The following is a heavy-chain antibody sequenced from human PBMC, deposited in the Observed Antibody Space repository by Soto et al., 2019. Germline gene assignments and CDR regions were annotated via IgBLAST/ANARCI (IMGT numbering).Heavy chain of an antibody. D-gene: IGHD6-13*01. CDR1: GDSINNSHW. CDR2: TYHSGTT. Sequence: QVQLQESGPGLVQPSGTLSLTCAVSGDSINNSHWWSWVRQTPGKGLEWIGETYHSGTTNYNPSLKTRVNISIDKSKNQFSLKMNSVTAADTAVDYCAREVNSSPARGPNWFDPWGQGTLVTVSS. CDR3: AREVNSSPARGPNWFDP. J-gene: IGHJ5*02. V-gene: IGHV4-4*02.